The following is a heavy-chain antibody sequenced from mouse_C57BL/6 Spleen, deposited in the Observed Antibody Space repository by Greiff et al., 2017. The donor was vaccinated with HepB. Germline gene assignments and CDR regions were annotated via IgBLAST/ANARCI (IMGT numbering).Heavy chain of an antibody. D-gene: IGHD3-1*01. CDR2: INPSTGGT. Sequence: VQLQQSGPELVKPGASVKISCKASGYSFTGYYMNWVKQSPEKSLEWIGEINPSTGGTTYNQKFKAKATLTVDKSSSTAYMQLKSLTSEDSAVYSCARSGFDYWGQGTTLTVSS. V-gene: IGHV1-42*01. CDR1: GYSFTGYY. J-gene: IGHJ2*01. CDR3: ARSGFDY.